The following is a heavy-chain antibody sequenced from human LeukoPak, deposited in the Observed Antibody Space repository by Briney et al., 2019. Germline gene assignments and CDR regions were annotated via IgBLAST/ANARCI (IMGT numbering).Heavy chain of an antibody. J-gene: IGHJ6*03. V-gene: IGHV1-69*01. CDR2: IIPIFGTA. CDR3: ASSDLSIEYSSSSYCYYYMDV. D-gene: IGHD6-6*01. CDR1: GGTFSSYA. Sequence: SVKVSCKASGGTFSSYAISWVRQAPGQGLEWMGGIIPIFGTANYAQKFQGRVTITADESTSTAYMELSSLRSEDTAVYYCASSDLSIEYSSSSYCYYYMDVWGKGTTVTVSS.